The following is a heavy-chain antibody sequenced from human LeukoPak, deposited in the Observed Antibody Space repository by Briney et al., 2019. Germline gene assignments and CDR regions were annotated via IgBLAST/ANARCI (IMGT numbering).Heavy chain of an antibody. CDR2: IKTKIDGGTT. CDR3: TTERNWELLRPYGMNI. V-gene: IGHV3-15*01. J-gene: IGHJ6*02. Sequence: GGSLRLSCAASDFNFNYVWVSWVRQAPGKGLEWVGRIKTKIDGGTTDYAAPVKGRFTISRDDSKSTLYLQMNRLKTEDSAVYYCTTERNWELLRPYGMNIWGQGTTVTVSS. D-gene: IGHD1-26*01. CDR1: DFNFNYVW.